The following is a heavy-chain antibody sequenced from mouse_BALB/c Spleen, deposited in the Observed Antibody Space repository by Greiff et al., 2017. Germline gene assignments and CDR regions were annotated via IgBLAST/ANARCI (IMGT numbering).Heavy chain of an antibody. CDR2: ISSGSSTI. CDR1: GFTFSSLG. J-gene: IGHJ4*01. V-gene: IGHV5-17*02. D-gene: IGHD1-2*01. CDR3: ARFRTTATDYAMDY. Sequence: EVKLVESGGGLVQPGGSRKLSCAASGFTFSSLGMHWVRQAPEKGLEWVAYISSGSSTIYYADTVKGRFTISRDNPKNTLFLQMTSLRSEDTAMYYCARFRTTATDYAMDYWGQGTSVTVSS.